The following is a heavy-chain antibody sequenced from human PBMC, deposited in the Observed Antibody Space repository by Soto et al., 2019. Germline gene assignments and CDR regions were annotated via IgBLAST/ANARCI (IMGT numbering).Heavy chain of an antibody. D-gene: IGHD3-3*01. CDR2: IYYSGST. Sequence: LSLTCTVSGGSISSGGYYWSWIRQHPGKGLEWIGYIYYSGSTYYNPSLKSRVTISVDTSKNQFSLKLSSVTAADTAVYYCARDLTYYDFWSGYSDLYYGMDVWGQGTTVT. CDR3: ARDLTYYDFWSGYSDLYYGMDV. J-gene: IGHJ6*02. CDR1: GGSISSGGYY. V-gene: IGHV4-31*03.